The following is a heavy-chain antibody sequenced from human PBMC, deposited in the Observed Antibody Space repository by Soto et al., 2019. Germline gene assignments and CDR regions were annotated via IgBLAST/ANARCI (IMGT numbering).Heavy chain of an antibody. D-gene: IGHD3-10*01. CDR2: ISGSGGST. CDR1: GFTFSSYA. CDR3: AKVPAMRRVYYFDY. Sequence: PGGSLRLSCAASGFTFSSYAMSWVRQAPGKGLEWVSAISGSGGSTYYADSVKGRFTISRDNSKNTLYLQMNSLRAEDTAVYYCAKVPAMRRVYYFDYWGQGTLVTSPQ. J-gene: IGHJ4*02. V-gene: IGHV3-23*01.